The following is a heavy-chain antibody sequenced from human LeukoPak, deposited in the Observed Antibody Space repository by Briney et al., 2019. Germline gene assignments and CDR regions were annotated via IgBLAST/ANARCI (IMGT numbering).Heavy chain of an antibody. CDR3: ARGTIVVVPATGVWFDP. D-gene: IGHD2-2*01. CDR2: IRYDGSNK. CDR1: GFTSSSYG. J-gene: IGHJ5*02. V-gene: IGHV3-30*02. Sequence: GGSLRLSCAASGFTSSSYGMVWVRQAPGKGLEWVAYIRYDGSNKYYEDSVKGRFTISRDNSKNTLYLQMNSLRAEDTAVYYCARGTIVVVPATGVWFDPWGQGTLVTVSS.